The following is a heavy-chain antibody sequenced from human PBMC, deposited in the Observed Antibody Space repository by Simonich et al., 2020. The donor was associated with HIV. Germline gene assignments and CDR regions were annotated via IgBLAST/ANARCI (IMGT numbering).Heavy chain of an antibody. CDR3: AAGKAFLRFLEWEGTYMDV. CDR1: GGSFSGYY. Sequence: QVQLQQWGAGLLKPSETLSLTCAVYGGSFSGYYWTWIRQPPGKGLGWIGEIHDSGSTTYNPPLKSHVTMSDDKSKNPFSLKLKSVIAAVTAVHYCAAGKAFLRFLEWEGTYMDVWGKGTTVTVSS. D-gene: IGHD3-3*01. J-gene: IGHJ6*03. V-gene: IGHV4-34*01. CDR2: IHDSGST.